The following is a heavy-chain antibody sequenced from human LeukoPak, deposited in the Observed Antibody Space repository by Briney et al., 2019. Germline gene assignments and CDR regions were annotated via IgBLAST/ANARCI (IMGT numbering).Heavy chain of an antibody. V-gene: IGHV4-39*07. CDR2: IYYSGST. D-gene: IGHD6-13*01. CDR3: ARDFQQQLVIGGWFDP. J-gene: IGHJ5*02. Sequence: SETLSLTCTVSGGSISSSSYYWGWIRQPPGKGLEWIGSIYYSGSTYYNPSLKSRVTISVDTSKNQFSLKLSSVTAADTAVYYCARDFQQQLVIGGWFDPWGQGTLVTVSS. CDR1: GGSISSSSYY.